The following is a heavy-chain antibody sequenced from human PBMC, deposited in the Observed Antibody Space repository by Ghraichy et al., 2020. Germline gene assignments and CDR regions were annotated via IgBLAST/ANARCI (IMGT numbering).Heavy chain of an antibody. V-gene: IGHV4-59*01. CDR2: IYYSGST. J-gene: IGHJ6*02. CDR3: ARFDTGIYYYGMDV. CDR1: GGSISSYY. Sequence: SETLSLTCTVSGGSISSYYWSWIRQPPGKGLEWIGYIYYSGSTNYNPSLKSRVTISVDTSKNQFSLKLSSVTAADTAVYYCARFDTGIYYYGMDVWGQGTTVTVSS. D-gene: IGHD6-13*01.